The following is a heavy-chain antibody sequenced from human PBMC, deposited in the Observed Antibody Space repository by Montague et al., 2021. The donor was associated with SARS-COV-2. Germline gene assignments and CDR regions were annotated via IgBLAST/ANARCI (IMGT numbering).Heavy chain of an antibody. CDR3: AREFRTYGYGGQYWYFDL. CDR2: IYHSRST. CDR1: GGSISSSHW. Sequence: SETLSLTCAVSGGSISSSHWWCWVRQPPGKGLGWMGDIYHSRSTNYHPSINSRVTISIDTSKNQFSLKLGAVTAANTAVYYCAREFRTYGYGGQYWYFDLWGRGTLVTVSS. D-gene: IGHD3-10*01. V-gene: IGHV4-4*02. J-gene: IGHJ2*01.